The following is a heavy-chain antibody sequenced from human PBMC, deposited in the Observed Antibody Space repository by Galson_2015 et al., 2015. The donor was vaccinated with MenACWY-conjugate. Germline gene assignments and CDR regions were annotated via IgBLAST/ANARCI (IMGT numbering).Heavy chain of an antibody. D-gene: IGHD3-10*01. CDR1: GFSLSTSGVG. CDR3: AHSHMVRGVITFDY. J-gene: IGHJ4*02. Sequence: PALVKPTQTLTLTCTFSGFSLSTSGVGVGWIRQPPGKALEWLALIYWDDDKRYSPSLKSRLTITKDTSKNQVVLTMTNMDPVDTATYYCAHSHMVRGVITFDYWGQGTLVTVSS. CDR2: IYWDDDK. V-gene: IGHV2-5*02.